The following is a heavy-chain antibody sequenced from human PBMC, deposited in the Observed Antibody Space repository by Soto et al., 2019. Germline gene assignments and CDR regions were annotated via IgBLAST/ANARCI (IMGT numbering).Heavy chain of an antibody. CDR2: ISYDENRK. D-gene: IGHD3-10*01. V-gene: IGHV3-30-3*01. Sequence: QVQLVESGGGVVQPGTSLRLSCAASGFTFSTYAIHWVRQAPGKGLEWLAVISYDENRKYYVDSVKGRFTISRDNSKNTLYLLVNGVRSEDTAGYYCARVWMPGSGRYWATNRFDPWGQGTLVTVSS. CDR1: GFTFSTYA. CDR3: ARVWMPGSGRYWATNRFDP. J-gene: IGHJ5*02.